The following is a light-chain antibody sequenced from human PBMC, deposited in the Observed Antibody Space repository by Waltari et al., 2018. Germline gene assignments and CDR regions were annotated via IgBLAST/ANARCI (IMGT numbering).Light chain of an antibody. CDR2: DVS. V-gene: IGLV2-14*01. CDR3: NSYTGSSSWV. Sequence: QSALTQPASVSGSPGQSITIPCTGTSTDVCFYNYVSWYQQHPGKAPKLMIYDVSERPSGVSNRFSGSKSGNTASLTISGLQADDEADYYCNSYTGSSSWVFGGGTKLTV. CDR1: STDVCFYNY. J-gene: IGLJ3*02.